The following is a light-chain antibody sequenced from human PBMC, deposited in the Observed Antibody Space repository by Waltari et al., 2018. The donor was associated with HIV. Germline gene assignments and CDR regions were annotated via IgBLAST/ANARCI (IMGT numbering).Light chain of an antibody. CDR1: SSDVGSYNR. Sequence: QSALTQPPSVSGSPGQSVTISCTGTSSDVGSYNRVPWYQQPPGTAPKLMIYEVSNRPSGVPDRFSGSKSGNTASLPISGLQAEDEADYYCSSYTSSSTFVFGGGTKLTVL. V-gene: IGLV2-18*02. CDR2: EVS. CDR3: SSYTSSSTFV. J-gene: IGLJ2*01.